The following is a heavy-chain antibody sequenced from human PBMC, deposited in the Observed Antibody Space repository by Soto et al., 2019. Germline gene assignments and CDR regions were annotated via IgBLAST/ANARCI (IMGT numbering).Heavy chain of an antibody. D-gene: IGHD6-19*01. Sequence: SETLSLTCTVSGGSISSYYWSWIRQPPGKGLEWIGYIYYSGSTNYNPSLKSRVTISVDTSKNQFSLKLSSVTAADTAVYYCARRLAVAGIYYYMDVWGKGTTVTVSS. V-gene: IGHV4-59*08. CDR1: GGSISSYY. J-gene: IGHJ6*03. CDR2: IYYSGST. CDR3: ARRLAVAGIYYYMDV.